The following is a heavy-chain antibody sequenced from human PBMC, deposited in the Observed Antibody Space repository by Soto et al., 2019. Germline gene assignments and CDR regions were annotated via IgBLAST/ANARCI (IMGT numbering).Heavy chain of an antibody. Sequence: ASETLSLTCAVYGGSFSGYYWSWIRQPPGKGLEWIGEINHSGSTNYNPSLKSRVTISVDTSKNQFSLKLSSVTAADTAVYYCARGGPYITIFGVVIPRYYYYYGMDVRGQGTTVTVSS. D-gene: IGHD3-3*01. CDR2: INHSGST. CDR3: ARGGPYITIFGVVIPRYYYYYGMDV. V-gene: IGHV4-34*01. J-gene: IGHJ6*02. CDR1: GGSFSGYY.